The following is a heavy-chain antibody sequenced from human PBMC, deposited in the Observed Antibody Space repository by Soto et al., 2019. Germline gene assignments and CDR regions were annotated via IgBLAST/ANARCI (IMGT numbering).Heavy chain of an antibody. V-gene: IGHV1-2*02. CDR3: ARDPRPPSGWLGFWEYGMDV. CDR2: VNPDNGGT. CDR1: GYTFTGNY. D-gene: IGHD3-3*01. J-gene: IGHJ6*02. Sequence: QVHLVQSGAEVKKPGASVKVSCKASGYTFTGNYIHWVRQAPGQGLEWMGWVNPDNGGTTSAQKFQARVTMTRDTSVTTAYMELTRLTSDDTAVYYCARDPRPPSGWLGFWEYGMDVWGQGTTVTVSS.